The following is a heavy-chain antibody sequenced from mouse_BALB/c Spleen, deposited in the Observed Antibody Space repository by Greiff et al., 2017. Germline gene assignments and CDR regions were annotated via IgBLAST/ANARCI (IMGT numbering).Heavy chain of an antibody. CDR1: GFTFSDYG. V-gene: IGHV5-15*02. CDR2: ISNLAYSI. CDR3: AREGGYYWYFDV. Sequence: EVQLVESGGGLVQPGGSRKLSCAASGFTFSDYGMAWVRQAPGKGPEWVAFISNLAYSIYYADTVTGRFTISRENAKNTLYLEMSSLRSEDTAMYYCAREGGYYWYFDVWGAGTTVTVSS. J-gene: IGHJ1*01. D-gene: IGHD1-1*02.